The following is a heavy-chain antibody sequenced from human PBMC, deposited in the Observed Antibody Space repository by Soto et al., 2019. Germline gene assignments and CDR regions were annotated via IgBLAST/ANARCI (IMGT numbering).Heavy chain of an antibody. Sequence: GGSLRLSCAASGFTFSSYAMSWVRQAPGKGLEWVSAISGSGCSTYYADSVKGRFTISRDKSKNTLYLRMNSLRAEETAVYYCAKGGRGFLEWLLRLYFDYWGQGTLVTLSS. CDR1: GFTFSSYA. CDR2: ISGSGCST. CDR3: AKGGRGFLEWLLRLYFDY. D-gene: IGHD3-3*01. V-gene: IGHV3-23*01. J-gene: IGHJ4*02.